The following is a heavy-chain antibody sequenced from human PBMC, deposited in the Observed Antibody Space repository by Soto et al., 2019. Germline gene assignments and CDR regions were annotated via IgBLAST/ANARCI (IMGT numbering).Heavy chain of an antibody. V-gene: IGHV3-21*02. D-gene: IGHD6-19*01. CDR3: ARDRLARGIPVAGRIDY. CDR1: GFIFSQYS. Sequence: EVQLVESGGGLVKPGGSLRLSCAASGFIFSQYSMNWVRQAPGKGLEWVSSISSTGALMYYADSVKGRFTISRDDADNSLYLQMNSLRVEDTAVYYSARDRLARGIPVAGRIDYWGQGALVTVSS. CDR2: ISSTGALM. J-gene: IGHJ4*02.